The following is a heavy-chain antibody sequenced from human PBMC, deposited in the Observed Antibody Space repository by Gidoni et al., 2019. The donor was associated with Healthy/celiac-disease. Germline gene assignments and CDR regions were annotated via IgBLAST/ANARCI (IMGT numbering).Heavy chain of an antibody. Sequence: QVQLVQSGAAVKKPGSSVKVSCKASGGTFSSYAISWVRQAPGQGLEWMGRIIPILGIANYAQKFQGRVTITADKSTSTAYMELSSLRSEDTAVYYCARCGYDYIWGSYRRRSYFDYWGQGTLVTVSS. D-gene: IGHD3-16*02. CDR3: ARCGYDYIWGSYRRRSYFDY. CDR2: IIPILGIA. J-gene: IGHJ4*02. V-gene: IGHV1-69*09. CDR1: GGTFSSYA.